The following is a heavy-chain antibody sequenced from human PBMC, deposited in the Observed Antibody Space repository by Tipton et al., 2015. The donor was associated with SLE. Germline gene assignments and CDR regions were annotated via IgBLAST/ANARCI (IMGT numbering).Heavy chain of an antibody. Sequence: TLSLTCTLSGGSISSSSYYWGWIRQPPGKGLEWIGSIYYRGSTYYNPSLKSRVTISVDTSKNQFSLKLSSVTAADTAVYYCARHSSSWYKAWFDPWGQGTLVTVSS. J-gene: IGHJ5*02. V-gene: IGHV4-39*01. CDR2: IYYRGST. D-gene: IGHD6-13*01. CDR3: ARHSSSWYKAWFDP. CDR1: GGSISSSSYY.